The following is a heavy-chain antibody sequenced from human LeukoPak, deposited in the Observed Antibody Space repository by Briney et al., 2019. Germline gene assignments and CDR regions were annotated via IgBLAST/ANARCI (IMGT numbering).Heavy chain of an antibody. Sequence: GGSLRLSCAASGFTFSTYWMSWGRQAPGKGLEWVANIKKDGSEKYCVDSVKRRFTISRDNAKNSLYLQMNSLRAEDTAMYYCARDAGSGSLFDYWGQGTLVTVSS. J-gene: IGHJ4*02. CDR1: GFTFSTYW. V-gene: IGHV3-7*05. CDR2: IKKDGSEK. D-gene: IGHD3-10*01. CDR3: ARDAGSGSLFDY.